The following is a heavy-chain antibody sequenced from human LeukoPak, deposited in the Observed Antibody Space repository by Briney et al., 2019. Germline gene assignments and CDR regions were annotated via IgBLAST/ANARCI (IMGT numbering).Heavy chain of an antibody. Sequence: GGSLRLSCAASGFSFRRHCVRWVRQAPGKGLEWVSAISGSGGSTYYADSVKGRFTISRDNSKNTLYLQMNSLRAEDTAVYYCAKLSYSSGWYEDYWGQGALVTVSS. V-gene: IGHV3-23*01. D-gene: IGHD6-19*01. J-gene: IGHJ4*02. CDR2: ISGSGGST. CDR3: AKLSYSSGWYEDY. CDR1: GFSFRRHC.